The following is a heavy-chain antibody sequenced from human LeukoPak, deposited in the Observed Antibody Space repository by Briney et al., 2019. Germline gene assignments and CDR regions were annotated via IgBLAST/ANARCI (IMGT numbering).Heavy chain of an antibody. CDR2: INHSGST. D-gene: IGHD3-22*01. CDR3: ARGQRAHYYDSSGYLTY. CDR1: GGSFSGYY. J-gene: IGHJ4*02. Sequence: SETLSLTCAVYGGSFSGYYWSWIRQPPGKGLEWIGEINHSGSTNYNPSLKSRVTISVDTSKNQFSLKLSSVTAADTAVYYCARGQRAHYYDSSGYLTYWGQGTLVTVSS. V-gene: IGHV4-34*01.